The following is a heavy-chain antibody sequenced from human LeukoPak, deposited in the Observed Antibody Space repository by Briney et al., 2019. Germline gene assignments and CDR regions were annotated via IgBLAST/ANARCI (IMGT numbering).Heavy chain of an antibody. CDR3: AREKSLDCSGGSCETALFDY. CDR2: INPSGGST. V-gene: IGHV1-46*01. D-gene: IGHD2-15*01. CDR1: GYTFTSYY. Sequence: XSVKVSCKASGYTFTSYYMHWVRQAPGQGLEWMGIINPSGGSTSYAQKFQGRVTMTRDTSTSTVYMELSSLRSEDTAVYYCAREKSLDCSGGSCETALFDYWGQGTLVTVSS. J-gene: IGHJ4*02.